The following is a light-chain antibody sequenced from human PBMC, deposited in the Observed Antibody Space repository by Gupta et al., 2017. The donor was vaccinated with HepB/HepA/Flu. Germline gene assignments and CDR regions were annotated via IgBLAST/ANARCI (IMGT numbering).Light chain of an antibody. Sequence: DIQFTQSPSFLSASVGDRVTITCRASQGISSYLAWYQQKPGKAPKLLIYAASTLQSGVPSRFSGSGSGTEFTLTISSLQPEDFATYYCRQLNSYPLYTFGQGTKLEIK. CDR1: QGISSY. V-gene: IGKV1-9*01. CDR3: RQLNSYPLYT. J-gene: IGKJ2*01. CDR2: AAS.